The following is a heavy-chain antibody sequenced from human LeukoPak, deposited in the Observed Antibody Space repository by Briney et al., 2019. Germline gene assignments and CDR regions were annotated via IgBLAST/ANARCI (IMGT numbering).Heavy chain of an antibody. J-gene: IGHJ6*02. Sequence: GASLRLSCTVSGFTFGDHAMSWVRQAPGKGLEWVGFIRSKTYGGTTEYAASVKGRFIISRDDSTSIAYLQMNSLKTEDTAVYYCTRGPIQLWLYHGMDVWGQGTTVTVSS. CDR2: IRSKTYGGTT. CDR3: TRGPIQLWLYHGMDV. CDR1: GFTFGDHA. V-gene: IGHV3-49*04. D-gene: IGHD5-18*01.